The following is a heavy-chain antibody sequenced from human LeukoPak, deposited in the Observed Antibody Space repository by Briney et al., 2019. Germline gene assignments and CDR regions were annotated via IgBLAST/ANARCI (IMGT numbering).Heavy chain of an antibody. V-gene: IGHV7-4-1*02. D-gene: IGHD6-19*01. Sequence: ASVKVSCRASGYTFTNYGVNWVRQAPGQGLEWMGWINTNTGNPTYAQGFTGRCVFSLDTSVSTAYLQISSLKAEDTAVYSCARVAEYSSGWYDPFDYWGQGTLVTVSS. CDR1: GYTFTNYG. J-gene: IGHJ4*02. CDR2: INTNTGNP. CDR3: ARVAEYSSGWYDPFDY.